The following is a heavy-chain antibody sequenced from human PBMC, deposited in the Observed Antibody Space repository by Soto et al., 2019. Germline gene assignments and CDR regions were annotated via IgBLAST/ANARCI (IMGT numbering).Heavy chain of an antibody. CDR1: GGSISSGDYY. D-gene: IGHD2-8*01. Sequence: SETLSLTCTVSGGSISSGDYYWSWIRQPPGKGLEWIGYIYYSGSTYYNPSLKSRVTISVDTSKNQFSLKLSSVTAADTAVYYCARGALGYCTNGVCYEKTYYFDYWGQGTLVTVSS. V-gene: IGHV4-30-4*01. J-gene: IGHJ4*02. CDR3: ARGALGYCTNGVCYEKTYYFDY. CDR2: IYYSGST.